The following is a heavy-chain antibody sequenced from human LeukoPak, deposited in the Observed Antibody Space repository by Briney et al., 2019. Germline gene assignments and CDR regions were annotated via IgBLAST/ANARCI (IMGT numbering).Heavy chain of an antibody. CDR3: ARDRYDERRGNQYYFDY. D-gene: IGHD1-1*01. CDR1: GFTVSSNY. J-gene: IGHJ4*02. Sequence: GGSLRLSCAVSGFTVSSNYMSWVRQAPGKGLEWVSVIYSGGSTYYADSVKGRFTISRDNSKNTLYLQMNSLRAEDTAVYYCARDRYDERRGNQYYFDYWGQGTLVTVSS. V-gene: IGHV3-53*01. CDR2: IYSGGST.